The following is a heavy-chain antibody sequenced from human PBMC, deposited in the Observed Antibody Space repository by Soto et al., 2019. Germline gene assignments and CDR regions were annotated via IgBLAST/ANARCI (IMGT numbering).Heavy chain of an antibody. CDR3: ARPGDYNKRNWFDP. V-gene: IGHV4-39*01. Sequence: SETLSLTCTVSGVSLTSSPYYWGWIRQPPGKGLEWIGSISYSGNTYYSPSLKSRVTISVDTSKNQLSLKVTSVTAADTAVYYCARPGDYNKRNWFDPWGQGTLVTVSS. J-gene: IGHJ5*02. D-gene: IGHD4-4*01. CDR1: GVSLTSSPYY. CDR2: ISYSGNT.